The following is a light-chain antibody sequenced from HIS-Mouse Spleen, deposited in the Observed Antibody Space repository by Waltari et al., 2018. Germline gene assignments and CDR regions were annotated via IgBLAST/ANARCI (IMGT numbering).Light chain of an antibody. J-gene: IGKJ3*01. V-gene: IGKV1-33*01. Sequence: DIQMTQSASSLSASVGDRVTITCQASQDIRNYLNWYKQKTGKAHKLLIYDASNLETGVPSRFSGSGSGTDFTFTISSLQPEDIATYYCQQYDNLPFTFGPGTKVDIK. CDR2: DAS. CDR3: QQYDNLPFT. CDR1: QDIRNY.